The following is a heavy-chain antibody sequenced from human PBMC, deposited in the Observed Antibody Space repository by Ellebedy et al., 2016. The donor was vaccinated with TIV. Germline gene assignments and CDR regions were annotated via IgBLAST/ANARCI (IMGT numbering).Heavy chain of an antibody. J-gene: IGHJ5*02. CDR2: ISGDGGST. V-gene: IGHV3-23*01. Sequence: GESLKISCAASGFTFSSYGMHWVRQAPGKGLEWVSLISGDGGSTYYADSVKGRFTISRDNSKNTLYLQMNSLRAEDTAVYYCARDLPRYQPLRFDPWGQGTLVTVSS. CDR3: ARDLPRYQPLRFDP. D-gene: IGHD2-2*01. CDR1: GFTFSSYG.